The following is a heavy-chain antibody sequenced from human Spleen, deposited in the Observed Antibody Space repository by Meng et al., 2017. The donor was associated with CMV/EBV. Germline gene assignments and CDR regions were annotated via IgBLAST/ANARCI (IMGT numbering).Heavy chain of an antibody. CDR2: INSDGTST. Sequence: GESLKISCTTSGFNFKIYGMHWVRQLPGEGLVWVSRINSDGTSTTYADSVKGRFTSSRDNAKNTLYLQMNSLRAEDTAVYFCARDGELLLYYYAVDVWGQGTPVTVSS. V-gene: IGHV3-74*01. CDR3: ARDGELLLYYYAVDV. CDR1: GFNFKIYG. J-gene: IGHJ6*02. D-gene: IGHD1-26*01.